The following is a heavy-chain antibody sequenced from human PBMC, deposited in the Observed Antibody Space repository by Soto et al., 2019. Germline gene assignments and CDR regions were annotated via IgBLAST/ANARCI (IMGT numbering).Heavy chain of an antibody. Sequence: ALVKVYCKGPGYTFTNYGLSWVRQAHGQGLEWMGWISTYNGNTIYAQKFQGRVTMTRETSTSTAYMELRSLRSDDAAVYFCARQSDSRVYYYYDLAVWGQGTAVTVSS. D-gene: IGHD3-22*01. J-gene: IGHJ6*02. CDR1: GYTFTNYG. V-gene: IGHV1-18*01. CDR2: ISTYNGNT. CDR3: ARQSDSRVYYYYDLAV.